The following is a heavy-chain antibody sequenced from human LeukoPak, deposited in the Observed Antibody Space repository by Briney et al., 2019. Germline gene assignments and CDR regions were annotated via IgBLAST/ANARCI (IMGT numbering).Heavy chain of an antibody. V-gene: IGHV3-23*01. Sequence: PGGSLRLSCAASGFTFSSYAMSWVRQAPGKGLEWVSAISGSGGSTYYADSVKGRFTISRDNSKNTLYLQMNSLRAEDTAVYYCAKDKSSGWYRYYFDYWGQGTLVTVSS. D-gene: IGHD6-19*01. CDR2: ISGSGGST. CDR1: GFTFSSYA. CDR3: AKDKSSGWYRYYFDY. J-gene: IGHJ4*02.